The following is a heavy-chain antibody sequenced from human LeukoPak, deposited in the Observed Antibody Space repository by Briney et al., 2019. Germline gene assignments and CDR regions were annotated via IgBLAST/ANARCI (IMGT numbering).Heavy chain of an antibody. Sequence: GASVKVSCKASGYTFTSYGISWVRQAPGQGLEWMGWISAYNGNTNYAQKLQGRVTMTTDTSTSTAYMELRSLRSDDTAVYYCARSIVVVPAAMLGSGYYYYMDVWGKGTTVTVSS. CDR1: GYTFTSYG. D-gene: IGHD2-2*01. CDR2: ISAYNGNT. J-gene: IGHJ6*03. V-gene: IGHV1-18*01. CDR3: ARSIVVVPAAMLGSGYYYYMDV.